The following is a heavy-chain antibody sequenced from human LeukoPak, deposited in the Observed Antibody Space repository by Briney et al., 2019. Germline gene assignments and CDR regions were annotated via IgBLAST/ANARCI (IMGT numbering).Heavy chain of an antibody. Sequence: GGSLRLSCAASGFTFSSYDMHWVRQATGKGLEWVSAIGTAGDTYYPGSVKGRFTISRENAKNSLYLQMNSLRAGDTAVYYCARGSYAGTADYWGQGTPVTVSS. CDR3: ARGSYAGTADY. CDR1: GFTFSSYD. V-gene: IGHV3-13*01. D-gene: IGHD4-23*01. CDR2: IGTAGDT. J-gene: IGHJ4*02.